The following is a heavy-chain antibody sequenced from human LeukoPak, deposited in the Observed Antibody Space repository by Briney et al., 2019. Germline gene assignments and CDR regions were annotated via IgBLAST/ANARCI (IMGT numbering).Heavy chain of an antibody. V-gene: IGHV3-23*01. CDR3: AKWTRDFNYYDSSGYFDY. CDR1: GFTFTNYA. CDR2: ISVSGDSA. J-gene: IGHJ4*02. Sequence: GGSLRLSCTASGFTFTNYAVSWVRQAPGKGLEWVSGISVSGDSANYADSVKGRFTISRDNSKNTLSLQMNSLRAEDTAVYYCAKWTRDFNYYDSSGYFDYWGQGTLVTVSS. D-gene: IGHD3-22*01.